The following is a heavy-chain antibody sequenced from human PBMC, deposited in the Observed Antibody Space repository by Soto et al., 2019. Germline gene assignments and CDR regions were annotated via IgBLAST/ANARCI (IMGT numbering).Heavy chain of an antibody. CDR1: GYTFTGYY. Sequence: ASVKVSCKASGYTFTGYYMHWVRQAPGQGLEWMGWINPNSGGTNYAQKFQGWVTMTRDTSISTAYMELSRLRSDDTAVYYCASVVEAGLYYFDYWRQVTLVPVSS. J-gene: IGHJ4*02. CDR3: ASVVEAGLYYFDY. CDR2: INPNSGGT. D-gene: IGHD6-13*01. V-gene: IGHV1-2*04.